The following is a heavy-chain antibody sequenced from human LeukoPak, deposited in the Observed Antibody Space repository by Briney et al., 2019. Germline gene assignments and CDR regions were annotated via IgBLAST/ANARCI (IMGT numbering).Heavy chain of an antibody. CDR2: IKSKTDGGTT. Sequence: SGGSLRLSCAASGFTFSNAWMSWVRQAPGKGLEWVGRIKSKTDGGTTDYAAPVKGRFTISRDDSKNTLYLQMNSLKTEDTAVYYCTTGIWFGERLGDYWGQGTLVTVSS. CDR3: TTGIWFGERLGDY. D-gene: IGHD3-10*01. V-gene: IGHV3-15*01. CDR1: GFTFSNAW. J-gene: IGHJ4*02.